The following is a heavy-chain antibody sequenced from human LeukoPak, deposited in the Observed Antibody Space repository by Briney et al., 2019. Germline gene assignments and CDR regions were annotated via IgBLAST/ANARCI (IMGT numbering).Heavy chain of an antibody. Sequence: GGSLRLSCTASGFTFSSYSMNCIRQAPGKGLEWVSSISSSCNYIYYADSVKGRFTISRDNAKNSLYLQVNSLRTEDTAVYYCARAPTSEQQLQFDYWGQGTLVTVSS. J-gene: IGHJ4*02. D-gene: IGHD6-13*01. V-gene: IGHV3-21*01. CDR1: GFTFSSYS. CDR3: ARAPTSEQQLQFDY. CDR2: ISSSCNYI.